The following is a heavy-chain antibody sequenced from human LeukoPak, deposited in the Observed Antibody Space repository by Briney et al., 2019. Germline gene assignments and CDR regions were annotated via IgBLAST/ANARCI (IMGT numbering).Heavy chain of an antibody. D-gene: IGHD3-22*01. CDR2: ISGSGATNT. Sequence: GGSLRLSCAASGFTFSNCAMIWVRQARAKGLEWVSTISGSGATNTNHADSGKGRFTISRDSSKNTLYLQINSLRAEDTAVYYCAKGRDYYDSSGYSHWGQGTLVTVSS. CDR3: AKGRDYYDSSGYSH. V-gene: IGHV3-23*01. CDR1: GFTFSNCA. J-gene: IGHJ4*01.